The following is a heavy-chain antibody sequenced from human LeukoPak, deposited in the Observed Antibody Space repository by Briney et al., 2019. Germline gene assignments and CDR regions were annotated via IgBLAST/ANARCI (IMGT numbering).Heavy chain of an antibody. V-gene: IGHV3-7*01. J-gene: IGHJ4*02. Sequence: GGSLRLSCAASGFTFSNYWMTWVRQAPGKGLEWVANIKEDGSDKYQVDTVKGRFTISRDNTKNPLFLHMNSLRAEDTAVYYCARWVYGVGNDYWGQGTLVTVSS. D-gene: IGHD2-8*01. CDR3: ARWVYGVGNDY. CDR1: GFTFSNYW. CDR2: IKEDGSDK.